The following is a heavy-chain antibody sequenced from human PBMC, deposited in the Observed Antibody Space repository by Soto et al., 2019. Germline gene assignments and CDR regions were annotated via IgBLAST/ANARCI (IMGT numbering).Heavy chain of an antibody. CDR3: ARGFEPSIVGATTRYYYYGMDV. CDR2: INPSGGST. Sequence: GASVKVSCKASGYTFTSYYMHWVRQAPGQGLEWMGIINPSGGSTSYAQKFQGRVTMTRDTSTSTGYMELSSLRSEDTAVYYCARGFEPSIVGATTRYYYYGMDVWGQGTTVTVSS. V-gene: IGHV1-46*01. D-gene: IGHD1-26*01. J-gene: IGHJ6*02. CDR1: GYTFTSYY.